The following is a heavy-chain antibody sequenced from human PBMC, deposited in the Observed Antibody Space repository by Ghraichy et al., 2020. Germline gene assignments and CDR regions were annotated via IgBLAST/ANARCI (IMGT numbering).Heavy chain of an antibody. V-gene: IGHV3-15*01. J-gene: IGHJ4*02. CDR1: GFTFSNAW. Sequence: GESLNISCAASGFTFSNAWMSWVRQAPGKGLEWVGRIKSKTDGGTTDYAAPVKGRFTISRDDSKNTLYLQMNSLKTEDTAVYYCTTVALYYDFWSGYHPSGPFDYWGQGTLVTVSS. CDR2: IKSKTDGGTT. D-gene: IGHD3-3*01. CDR3: TTVALYYDFWSGYHPSGPFDY.